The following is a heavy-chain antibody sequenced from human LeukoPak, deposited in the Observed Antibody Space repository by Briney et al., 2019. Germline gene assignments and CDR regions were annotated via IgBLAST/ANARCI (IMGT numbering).Heavy chain of an antibody. D-gene: IGHD2-21*01. Sequence: ASVKVSCKASGYTFTSYGISWVRQAPGQGLEWMGWISAYNGNTNYAQKLQGRVTMTTDTSTSTAYMELRSLRSDDTAVYYCARAEIGILGYYYYGMDVWGQGTTVTVSS. J-gene: IGHJ6*02. CDR3: ARAEIGILGYYYYGMDV. CDR1: GYTFTSYG. V-gene: IGHV1-18*01. CDR2: ISAYNGNT.